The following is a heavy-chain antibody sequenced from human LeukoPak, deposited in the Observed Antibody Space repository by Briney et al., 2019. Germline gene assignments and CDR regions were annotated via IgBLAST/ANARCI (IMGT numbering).Heavy chain of an antibody. J-gene: IGHJ4*02. CDR3: AKALAAAGTSDY. CDR2: ISGSGGNT. V-gene: IGHV3-23*01. D-gene: IGHD6-13*01. CDR1: RFTFSSYA. Sequence: PGGSLRLSCAASRFTFSSYAMSWVRQAPGKGLEWVSAISGSGGNTYYADSVKGRFTISRDNSKNTLSLQMNSLRAEDTAVYYCAKALAAAGTSDYWGQGTLVTVSS.